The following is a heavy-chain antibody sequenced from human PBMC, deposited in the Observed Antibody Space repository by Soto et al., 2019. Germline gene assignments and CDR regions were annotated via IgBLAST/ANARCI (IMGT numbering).Heavy chain of an antibody. V-gene: IGHV4-34*01. D-gene: IGHD1-1*01. CDR3: ARGSGIVALPGELEDVNYDF. CDR1: GQSFSGHS. CDR2: ISKSGST. Sequence: QVQLQQWGAGLVKPSETLSLSCAVYGQSFSGHSWAWIRQPPGKGLEWIGEISKSGSTYYNPSLKRRVPISTDTSKNQFSLKLNSVTAADTAAYFCARGSGIVALPGELEDVNYDFWGQGTLVNVSS. J-gene: IGHJ4*02.